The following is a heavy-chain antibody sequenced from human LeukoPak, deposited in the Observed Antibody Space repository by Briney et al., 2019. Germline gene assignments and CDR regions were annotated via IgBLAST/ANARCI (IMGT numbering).Heavy chain of an antibody. V-gene: IGHV4-59*01. CDR1: GGSISSYY. D-gene: IGHD2-2*01. CDR3: ARVGSSTNGEIDY. J-gene: IGHJ4*02. CDR2: IYYSGST. Sequence: PSETLSLTCTVSGGSISSYYWSWIRQPPGKGLEWIGYIYYSGSTNYNLSLKSRVTISVDTSKNQFSLKLSSVTAADTAVYYCARVGSSTNGEIDYWGQGTLVTVSS.